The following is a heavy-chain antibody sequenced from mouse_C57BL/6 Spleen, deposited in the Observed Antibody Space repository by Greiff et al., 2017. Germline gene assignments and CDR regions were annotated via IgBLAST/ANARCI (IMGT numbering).Heavy chain of an antibody. J-gene: IGHJ1*03. Sequence: EVKLQESGPGLVKPSQSLSLTCSVTGYSITSGYYWNWIRQFPGNKLEWMGYISYDGSNNYNPSLKNRISITRDTSKNQFFLKLNSVTTEDTATYYCAREDYDYDGVWGTGTTVTVSS. V-gene: IGHV3-6*01. D-gene: IGHD2-4*01. CDR1: GYSITSGYY. CDR2: ISYDGSN. CDR3: AREDYDYDGV.